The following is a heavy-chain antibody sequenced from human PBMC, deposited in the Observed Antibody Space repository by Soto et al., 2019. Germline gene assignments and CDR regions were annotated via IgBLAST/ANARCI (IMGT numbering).Heavy chain of an antibody. D-gene: IGHD3-22*01. J-gene: IGHJ5*02. CDR3: AREPKDYYDRNPGWFDP. Sequence: PSETLSLTCTVSGGSISSYYWSWIRQPPGKGLEWIGYIYYSGSTNYNPSLKSRVTISVDTSKNQFSLKLSSVTAADTAVYYCAREPKDYYDRNPGWFDPWGQGIMVTVSS. CDR2: IYYSGST. CDR1: GGSISSYY. V-gene: IGHV4-59*01.